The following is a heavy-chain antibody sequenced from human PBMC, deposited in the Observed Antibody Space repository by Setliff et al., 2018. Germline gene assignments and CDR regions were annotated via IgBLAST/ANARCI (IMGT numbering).Heavy chain of an antibody. CDR2: INAASGDT. J-gene: IGHJ6*03. CDR1: GYTLTAYS. Sequence: ASVKVSCKTSGYTLTAYSMNWVRQAPGQRLEWMGRINAASGDTKYSQSFQGRVTISRDTHESTVYMFLSSLRSEDAAVYFCAREASGTNFWSPYSYMDVWGKGTTVTVSS. V-gene: IGHV1-3*01. CDR3: AREASGTNFWSPYSYMDV. D-gene: IGHD3-3*01.